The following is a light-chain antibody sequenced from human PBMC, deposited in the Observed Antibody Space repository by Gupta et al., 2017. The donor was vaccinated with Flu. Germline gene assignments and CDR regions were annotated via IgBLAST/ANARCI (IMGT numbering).Light chain of an antibody. J-gene: IGLJ3*02. Sequence: KLMIYDVTDRPAGVSDRFSGSKSGATASLTISGLRAEDEADYYCGSFTTSSTLGVFGGGTKLTVL. V-gene: IGLV2-14*03. CDR2: DVT. CDR3: GSFTTSSTLGV.